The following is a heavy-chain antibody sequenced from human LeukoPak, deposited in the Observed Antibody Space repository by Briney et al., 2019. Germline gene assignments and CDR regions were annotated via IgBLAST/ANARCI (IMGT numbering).Heavy chain of an antibody. Sequence: GGSLRLSCAASGFTFSSFSMSWVRQAPGKGLEWVANINQDGSEKFYVDSVKGRFTISRDNAKNSLYLQLNSLRAEDTAVYYCARSLVVGATYLYHWGQGTLVTVSS. V-gene: IGHV3-7*01. CDR2: INQDGSEK. D-gene: IGHD1-26*01. J-gene: IGHJ5*02. CDR3: ARSLVVGATYLYH. CDR1: GFTFSSFS.